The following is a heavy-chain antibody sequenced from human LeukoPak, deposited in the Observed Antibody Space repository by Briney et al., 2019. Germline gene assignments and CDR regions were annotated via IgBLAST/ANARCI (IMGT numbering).Heavy chain of an antibody. J-gene: IGHJ4*02. Sequence: GGSLRLSCAASGFTFSSYWMHWVRQAPGKGLVWVSRIHTDGSSTSYADSVKGRFTISRDNAKNTLHLQMNSLRAEDTAVYYCARDRDGYSTIYWGQGTLVTVSS. D-gene: IGHD6-13*01. CDR1: GFTFSSYW. CDR2: IHTDGSST. CDR3: ARDRDGYSTIY. V-gene: IGHV3-74*01.